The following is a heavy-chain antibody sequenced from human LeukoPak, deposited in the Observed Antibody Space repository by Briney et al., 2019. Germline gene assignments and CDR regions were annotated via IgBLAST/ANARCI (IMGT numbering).Heavy chain of an antibody. V-gene: IGHV1-2*06. CDR2: INPNSGGT. Sequence: RASVKVSCKASGYTFTSYDINWVRQAPGRGLEWMGRINPNSGGTDYAQKFQGRVTMTRGTSISTAYMELSRLRFDDTALYYCARGEYGGNFDFWGQGTLVTVSS. D-gene: IGHD2-15*01. J-gene: IGHJ4*02. CDR1: GYTFTSYD. CDR3: ARGEYGGNFDF.